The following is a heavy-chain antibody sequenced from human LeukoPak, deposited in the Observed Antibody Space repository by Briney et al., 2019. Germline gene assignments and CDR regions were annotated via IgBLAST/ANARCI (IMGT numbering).Heavy chain of an antibody. CDR3: ARHHYDYVWGSYRYTGDAFDI. D-gene: IGHD3-16*02. CDR2: IYYSGST. J-gene: IGHJ3*02. V-gene: IGHV4-39*01. Sequence: SETLSLTCTVSGGSISSSSYYWGWIRQPPGKGLEWIGSIYYSGSTYYNPSLKSRVTISVDTSKNQFSLRLSSVTAADTAVYYCARHHYDYVWGSYRYTGDAFDIWGQGTMVTVSS. CDR1: GGSISSSSYY.